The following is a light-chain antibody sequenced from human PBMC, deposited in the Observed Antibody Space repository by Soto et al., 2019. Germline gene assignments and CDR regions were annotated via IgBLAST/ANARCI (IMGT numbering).Light chain of an antibody. J-gene: IGLJ2*01. V-gene: IGLV3-21*02. CDR2: EDS. CDR3: QVSDDYTSRGV. Sequence: SSELTQPPSVSVATGQTGRITCGGKNIGSKSVHWSEQKPGKDTVLVVYEDSDRPSGIPERFSGSKTGKTATQTTRGDEGGVDADYYCQVSDDYTSRGVFGRGT. CDR1: NIGSKS.